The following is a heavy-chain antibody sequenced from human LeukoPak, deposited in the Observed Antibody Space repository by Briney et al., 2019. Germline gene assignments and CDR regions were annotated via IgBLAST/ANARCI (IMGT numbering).Heavy chain of an antibody. CDR2: INSDGSST. CDR1: GFTFSSYW. D-gene: IGHD2-15*01. J-gene: IGHJ5*02. V-gene: IGHV3-74*01. CDR3: ARDASCSGGSCYFEGIYNWFDP. Sequence: GGSLRLSCAASGFTFSSYWMHWVRQAPGKGLVWVSRINSDGSSTSYADSVKGRLTISRDNAKNTLYLQMNSLRAEDTAVYYCARDASCSGGSCYFEGIYNWFDPWGQGTLVTVSS.